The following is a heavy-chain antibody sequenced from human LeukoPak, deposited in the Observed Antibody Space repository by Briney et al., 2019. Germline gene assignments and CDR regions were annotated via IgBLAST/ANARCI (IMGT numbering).Heavy chain of an antibody. CDR2: ISTYNGNT. Sequence: ASVKVSCKASGYTFTSYGITWVRQAPGQGLEWMGWISTYNGNTNYAQKLQGRVTMTTDTSTSTAYMELRSLKSDDTAVYYCARGRDWNYAFDYWGQGTLVTVSS. D-gene: IGHD1-7*01. CDR3: ARGRDWNYAFDY. J-gene: IGHJ4*02. CDR1: GYTFTSYG. V-gene: IGHV1-18*01.